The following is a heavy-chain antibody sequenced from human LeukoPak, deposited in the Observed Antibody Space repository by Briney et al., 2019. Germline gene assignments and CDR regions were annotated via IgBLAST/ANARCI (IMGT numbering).Heavy chain of an antibody. Sequence: GGSLRLSCAASGFTFSSHWMHWVRQGPGKGLVWVSRIDSDGSRTIYADSVKGRFTISRDSAKNTLYLQMNSLRAEDTAVYYCARGRDYYGSGRKYYYYGMDVWGQGTTVTVSS. D-gene: IGHD3-10*01. J-gene: IGHJ6*02. CDR1: GFTFSSHW. V-gene: IGHV3-74*01. CDR3: ARGRDYYGSGRKYYYYGMDV. CDR2: IDSDGSRT.